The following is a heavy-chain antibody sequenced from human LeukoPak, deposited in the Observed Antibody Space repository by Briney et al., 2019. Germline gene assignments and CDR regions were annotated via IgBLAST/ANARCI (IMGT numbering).Heavy chain of an antibody. CDR3: ATRASTGRAFDI. V-gene: IGHV4-59*08. D-gene: IGHD1-14*01. CDR2: IHYSGTT. CDR1: XGSISSYY. Sequence: ETLSLTXXXXXGSISSYYWSWIRQPPGKGLEWIGHIHYSGTTNYNPSLKSRVTISVDTSKNQFSLKLSSVTAADTAAYYCATRASTGRAFDIWGQGTMVTVSS. J-gene: IGHJ3*02.